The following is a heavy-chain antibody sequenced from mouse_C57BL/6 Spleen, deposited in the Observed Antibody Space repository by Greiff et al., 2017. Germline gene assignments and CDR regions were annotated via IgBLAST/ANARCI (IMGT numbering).Heavy chain of an antibody. D-gene: IGHD1-1*01. J-gene: IGHJ3*01. CDR1: GFTFSSYA. Sequence: EVQGVESGGGLVKPGGSLKLSCAASGFTFSSYAMSWVRQTPEKRLEWVATISDGGSYTYYPDNVKGRFTISRDNAKNNLYLQMSHLKSEDTAMYYCARGEDYGSRYGLAYWGQGTLVTVSA. CDR3: ARGEDYGSRYGLAY. V-gene: IGHV5-4*01. CDR2: ISDGGSYT.